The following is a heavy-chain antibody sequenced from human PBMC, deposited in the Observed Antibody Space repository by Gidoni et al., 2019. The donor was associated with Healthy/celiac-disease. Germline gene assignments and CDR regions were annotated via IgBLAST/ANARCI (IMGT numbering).Heavy chain of an antibody. CDR3: VSGSPPASFDY. J-gene: IGHJ4*02. CDR2: ILPIFGTA. CDR1: GGTFSSYA. V-gene: IGHV1-69*01. D-gene: IGHD1-26*01. Sequence: QVQLVQSGAAVQQPGSSVKVSCKASGGTFSSYAISWVRQAPGQGLEWMGGILPIFGTANYAQKFQGRVTITADESTSTAYMELSSLRSEDTAVYYCVSGSPPASFDYWGQGTLVTVSS.